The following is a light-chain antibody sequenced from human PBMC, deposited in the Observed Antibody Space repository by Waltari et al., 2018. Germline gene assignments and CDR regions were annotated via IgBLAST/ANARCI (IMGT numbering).Light chain of an antibody. V-gene: IGLV2-14*03. CDR3: SSQSTKNGVI. CDR1: SSDVGGDDS. J-gene: IGLJ2*01. CDR2: DVN. Sequence: QSALTQPASVSGSPGQSITISCTGSSSDVGGDDSVSWYEDHPGPAPKVIIYDVNKRPFGLSDRFSGSKSGNTASLTISGLQAEDEATFYCSSQSTKNGVIFGGGTKVTVL.